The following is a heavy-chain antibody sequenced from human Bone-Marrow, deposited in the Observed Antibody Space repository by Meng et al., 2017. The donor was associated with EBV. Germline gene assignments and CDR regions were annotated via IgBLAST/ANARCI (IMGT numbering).Heavy chain of an antibody. CDR2: FIPILGTP. D-gene: IGHD3-10*01. J-gene: IGHJ4*02. CDR1: GGAFSNSA. V-gene: IGHV1-69*01. Sequence: QVQVVQSGAEVKRPXSSVKVSCKASGGAFSNSAISWVRQAPGQGLEWMGGFIPILGTPNYAQKYQDRVTITADESTSTAYMELSGLRSEDTAVYYCARESGRGYTPDFWGQGTLVTV. CDR3: ARESGRGYTPDF.